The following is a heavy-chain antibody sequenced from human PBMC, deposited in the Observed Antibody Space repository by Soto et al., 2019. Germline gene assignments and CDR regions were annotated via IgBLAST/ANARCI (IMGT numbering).Heavy chain of an antibody. CDR3: VKGYWKGDV. D-gene: IGHD1-1*01. CDR1: GFTFSTYA. CDR2: ISGSGGSI. Sequence: EVQLLESGGGLVQPGGSLRLSCAASGFTFSTYAMNWVRQAPGNGLEWVSAISGSGGSIHYADSVKGRFTISRDNSKTTLYLQMNSLRGEDTAVYHCVKGYWKGDVWGQGTRVTVSS. J-gene: IGHJ6*02. V-gene: IGHV3-23*01.